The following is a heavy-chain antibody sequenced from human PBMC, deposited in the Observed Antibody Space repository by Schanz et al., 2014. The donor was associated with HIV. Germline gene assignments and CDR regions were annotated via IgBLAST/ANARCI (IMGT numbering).Heavy chain of an antibody. CDR3: ARGARYGMDV. J-gene: IGHJ6*02. CDR1: GYTFIGYY. Sequence: QVQLVQSGAAVKKPGASVKVSCKASGYTFIGYYMHWVRQAPGQGLEWMGWINPDNAGRNYAQKFQGRVTMTRDTSISTAYMELRSLRSDDTAVYYCARGARYGMDVWGQGTTVTVSS. V-gene: IGHV1-2*02. CDR2: INPDNAGR.